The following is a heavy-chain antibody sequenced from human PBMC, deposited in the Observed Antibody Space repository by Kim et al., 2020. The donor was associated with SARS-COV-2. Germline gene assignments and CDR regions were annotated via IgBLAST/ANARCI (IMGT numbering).Heavy chain of an antibody. J-gene: IGHJ4*02. CDR2: ISSRSSYI. CDR3: AVDPGGGYYGSGSYDY. V-gene: IGHV3-21*01. CDR1: GFTFSGYS. D-gene: IGHD3-10*01. Sequence: GGSLRLSCAASGFTFSGYSMNWVRQTPGKGLEWVSSISSRSSYIYYADSRKGRFTISRDNAKNSLYMQMNSLRAEDMAVYYCAVDPGGGYYGSGSYDYWGQGTLVTVSS.